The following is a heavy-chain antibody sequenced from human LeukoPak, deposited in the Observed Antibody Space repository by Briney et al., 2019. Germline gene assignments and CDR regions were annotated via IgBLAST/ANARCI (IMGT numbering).Heavy chain of an antibody. D-gene: IGHD3-16*01. J-gene: IGHJ4*02. V-gene: IGHV3-30-3*01. CDR3: ARDLGEGGFDY. CDR2: ISYHGFDK. Sequence: GRSLTLSCAASGFTFSSYAMHWVRQAPGKGLEWVALISYHGFDKYYADSVKGRFTISRDNSKDTLYVQMNSLRTEDTAVYYYARDLGEGGFDYWGQGTLVTVSS. CDR1: GFTFSSYA.